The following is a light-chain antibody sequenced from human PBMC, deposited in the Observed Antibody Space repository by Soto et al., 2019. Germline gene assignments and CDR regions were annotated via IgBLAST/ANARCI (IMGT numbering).Light chain of an antibody. CDR3: QQYGGSPRT. J-gene: IGKJ2*01. V-gene: IGKV3-20*01. CDR2: GAS. Sequence: EIVLTQSPGTLSLSLGERATLSCGASQSVSSKLAWYQQKPGQAPRVLIYGASSRATGIPDRFGGSGSGTDFTLTISRLEPEDFAVYYCQQYGGSPRTFGQGTKLEI. CDR1: QSVSSK.